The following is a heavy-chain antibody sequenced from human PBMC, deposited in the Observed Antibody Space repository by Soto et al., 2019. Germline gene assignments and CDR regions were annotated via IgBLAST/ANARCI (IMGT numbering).Heavy chain of an antibody. J-gene: IGHJ5*02. CDR3: ARAHSGIAAAGKVGFDP. D-gene: IGHD6-13*01. Sequence: GGSLRLSCAASGFTFSSYGMHWVRQAPGKGLEWVAVIWYDGSNKYYADSVKGRFTISRDNSKNTLYLQMNSLRAEDTAVYYCARAHSGIAAAGKVGFDPWGQGTLVTVSS. CDR2: IWYDGSNK. V-gene: IGHV3-33*01. CDR1: GFTFSSYG.